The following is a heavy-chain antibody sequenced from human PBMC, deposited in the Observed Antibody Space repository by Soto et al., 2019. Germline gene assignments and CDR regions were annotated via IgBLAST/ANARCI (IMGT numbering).Heavy chain of an antibody. D-gene: IGHD5-12*01. CDR2: INTGNGNT. J-gene: IGHJ5*02. CDR1: GITSTTYA. Sequence: QVQLVQSGAEVKKPGASVKVSCKASGITSTTYAIHWVRQAPGQGLEWMGWINTGNGNTRYSQRLRGRVSLTTDTSASTASMDLSSLTSEDTAGYYCARAISGYVTWGQGTLITVSS. V-gene: IGHV1-3*04. CDR3: ARAISGYVT.